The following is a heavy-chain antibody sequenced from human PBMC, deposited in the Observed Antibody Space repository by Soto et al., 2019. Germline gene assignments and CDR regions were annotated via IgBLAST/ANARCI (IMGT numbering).Heavy chain of an antibody. CDR2: ILYSGTT. J-gene: IGHJ4*02. D-gene: IGHD4-17*01. V-gene: IGHV4-39*02. CDR3: ARGGGYYGVLFDY. CDR1: GGAISSSSYF. Sequence: QLRLQESGPGLLRPSETLSLTCNVSGGAISSSSYFWGWVRQPPGKALEWIGHILYSGTTHYNESLKSRVTISVDTSKNQFSLRLNSVTPADTAVYYCARGGGYYGVLFDYWGQGTLVPVSS.